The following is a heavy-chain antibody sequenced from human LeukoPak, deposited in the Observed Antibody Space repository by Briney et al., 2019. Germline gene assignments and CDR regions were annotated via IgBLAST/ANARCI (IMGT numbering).Heavy chain of an antibody. V-gene: IGHV4-4*09. CDR3: ARFHSGPSGWYVLWYFDL. CDR1: GGSVSSYY. CDR2: IYNSEST. J-gene: IGHJ2*01. Sequence: PSETLSLTCTVSGGSVSSYYWSWIRQPPGKGLEWIGYIYNSESTNYNSSLESRVTISVDTSKHQFFLKLSSVTAADTAVYYCARFHSGPSGWYVLWYFDLWGRGTLVTVSS. D-gene: IGHD6-19*01.